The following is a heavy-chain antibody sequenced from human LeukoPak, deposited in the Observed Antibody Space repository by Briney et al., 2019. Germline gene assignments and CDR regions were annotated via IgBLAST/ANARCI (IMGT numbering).Heavy chain of an antibody. CDR2: IYYSGST. V-gene: IGHV4-39*07. Sequence: SETLSLTCTVSGGSISSSYYWGWIRQPPGKGLEWIGSIYYSGSTYYNPSLKSRVTISVDTSKNQFSLKLSSVTAADTAVYYCARDLDYYDSSGYQRGYGLRYWGQGTLVTVSS. D-gene: IGHD3-22*01. J-gene: IGHJ4*02. CDR3: ARDLDYYDSSGYQRGYGLRY. CDR1: GGSISSSYY.